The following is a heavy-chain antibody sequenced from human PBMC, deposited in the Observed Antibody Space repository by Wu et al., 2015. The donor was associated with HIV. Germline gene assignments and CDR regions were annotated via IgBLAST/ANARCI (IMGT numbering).Heavy chain of an antibody. CDR2: INPNSGGT. CDR1: GYTFTGYY. Sequence: QVQLVQSGAEVKKPGASVKVSCKASGYTFTGYYMHWVRQAPGQGLEWMGWINPNSGGTNYAQKFQGRVTMTRDTSISTAYMELSRLRSDDTAVYYCARVGILGGVAATLLGVEDYYYYGMDVWGQGTTVTVSS. CDR3: ARVGILGGVAATLLGVEDYYYYGMDV. D-gene: IGHD2-15*01. J-gene: IGHJ6*02. V-gene: IGHV1-2*02.